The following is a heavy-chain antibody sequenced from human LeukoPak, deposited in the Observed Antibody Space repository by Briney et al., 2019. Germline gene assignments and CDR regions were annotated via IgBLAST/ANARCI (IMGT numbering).Heavy chain of an antibody. CDR3: AKDFTYPADPGTHFDY. CDR2: ISAGGGST. Sequence: TGGSLRLSCAASGFTFNTYAMSWVRQAPGKGLEWVSGISAGGGSTYYADSMKGRFTISRDNSENTLYLQMNTLRAEDTAVYFCAKDFTYPADPGTHFDYWGQGTLVSVSS. V-gene: IGHV3-23*01. J-gene: IGHJ4*02. CDR1: GFTFNTYA. D-gene: IGHD3-10*01.